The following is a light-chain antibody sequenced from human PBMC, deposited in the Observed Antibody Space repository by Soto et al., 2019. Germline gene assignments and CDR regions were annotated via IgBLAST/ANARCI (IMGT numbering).Light chain of an antibody. CDR3: QKYNNAVFT. CDR1: QAISSY. CDR2: AAS. V-gene: IGKV1-27*01. Sequence: DIQMTQSPSSLSASVGDRVTITCRASQAISSYLAWYQQRPGKVPKLLIYAASTLQSGVPSRFSGSGSGTDFTLTITSLQPEDVATYYCQKYNNAVFTFGPGTKVDIK. J-gene: IGKJ3*01.